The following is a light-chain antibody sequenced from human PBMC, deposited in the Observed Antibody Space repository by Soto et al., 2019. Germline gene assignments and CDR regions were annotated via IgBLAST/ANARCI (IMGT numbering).Light chain of an antibody. Sequence: DIQMTQSPSTLSASVGDRVTITCRASQSITNWLAWYQQKPGKAPKPLIYMASSLESGVPSRFSGSGSGTEFTLTISSLQPDDFATYYCQQYNSYSWTFGQGTKVDIK. V-gene: IGKV1-5*03. CDR3: QQYNSYSWT. CDR1: QSITNW. J-gene: IGKJ1*01. CDR2: MAS.